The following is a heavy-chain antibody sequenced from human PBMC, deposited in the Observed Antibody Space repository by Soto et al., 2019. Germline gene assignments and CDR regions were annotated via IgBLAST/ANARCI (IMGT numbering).Heavy chain of an antibody. D-gene: IGHD3-3*01. J-gene: IGHJ6*02. CDR1: GFSLSTSGVG. CDR2: IYWNDDK. CDR3: AHRQTSSFNYDFWSGYFYGMDV. Sequence: SGPTLVNPTQTLTLTCTFSGFSLSTSGVGVGWIRQPPGKALEWLALIYWNDDKRYSPSLKSRLTITKDTSKNQVVLTMTNMDPVDTATYYCAHRQTSSFNYDFWSGYFYGMDVWGQGTTVTVSS. V-gene: IGHV2-5*01.